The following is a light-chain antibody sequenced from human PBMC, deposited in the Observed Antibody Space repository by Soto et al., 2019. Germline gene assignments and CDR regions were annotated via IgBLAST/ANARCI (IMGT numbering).Light chain of an antibody. Sequence: IVMTQSPATLSVSPGARVPLSCMASPGVSNSLAWYQQKPGQPHRLLIYDVYNRATGIPDTFSGSGSGTDFTLTITRLEPEDFAVYFCHTHYNWPPVTFGTGTRVEIK. CDR3: HTHYNWPPVT. CDR2: DVY. V-gene: IGKV3-11*01. J-gene: IGKJ5*01. CDR1: PGVSNS.